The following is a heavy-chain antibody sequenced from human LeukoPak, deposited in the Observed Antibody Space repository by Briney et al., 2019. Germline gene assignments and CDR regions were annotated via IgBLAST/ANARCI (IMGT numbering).Heavy chain of an antibody. CDR3: ARDQGVYGMDV. CDR1: GFTVSSNY. Sequence: PGGSLRLSCAASGFTVSSNYMSWVRQAPGKGLEWVSVIYSGGSTYYADSVKGRFTISRDKSKNTLYLQMNSLRAEDTAVYYCARDQGVYGMDVWGQGTTVTVSS. CDR2: IYSGGST. D-gene: IGHD3-10*01. J-gene: IGHJ6*02. V-gene: IGHV3-66*01.